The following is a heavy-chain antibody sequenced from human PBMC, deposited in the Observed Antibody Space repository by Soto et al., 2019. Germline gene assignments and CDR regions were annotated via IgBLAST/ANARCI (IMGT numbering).Heavy chain of an antibody. CDR2: ISGGRGST. D-gene: IGHD1-26*01. V-gene: IGHV3-23*01. CDR1: GFTFSSYA. J-gene: IGHJ4*02. CDR3: AKKGAVGATYFFDY. Sequence: EVQLLESGGGLVQPGGSLRLSFAASGFTFSSYAMSWVRQAPGKGLEWVSAISGGRGSTHYADSVKGRFTISRDTSKNTLYLQMNSLRAADTAVYYCAKKGAVGATYFFDYCCQGALVTVSS.